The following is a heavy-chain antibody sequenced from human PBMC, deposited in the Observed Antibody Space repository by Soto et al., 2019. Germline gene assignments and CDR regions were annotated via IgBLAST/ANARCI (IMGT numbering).Heavy chain of an antibody. CDR2: IKEDGSEK. V-gene: IGHV3-7*04. D-gene: IGHD2-2*01. CDR3: ARVSSITSGAIDY. Sequence: EVQLVESGGGLVQPGGSLRLSCAASAFTFRNYWTSWVRQAPGKGLECVAKIKEDGSEKYYVDSVKGRFTISRDNAKNSVYLQMDSLTVEDTAMYYCARVSSITSGAIDYWGQGTLVTV. J-gene: IGHJ4*02. CDR1: AFTFRNYW.